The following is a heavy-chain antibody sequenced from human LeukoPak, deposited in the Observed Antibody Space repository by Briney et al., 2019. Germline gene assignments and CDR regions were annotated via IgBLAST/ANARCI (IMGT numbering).Heavy chain of an antibody. V-gene: IGHV1-8*01. J-gene: IGHJ6*03. Sequence: ASVKVSCKASGYSFSSHDINWVRQAPGQGLEWMGWMNPKSGNTDHAQKFQGRVTMSRNTSIGVAYLELSSLRSEDTAVYYCARASLRFLEGDYYYYYMDVWGKGTTVTVSS. CDR3: ARASLRFLEGDYYYYYMDV. CDR1: GYSFSSHD. CDR2: MNPKSGNT. D-gene: IGHD3-3*01.